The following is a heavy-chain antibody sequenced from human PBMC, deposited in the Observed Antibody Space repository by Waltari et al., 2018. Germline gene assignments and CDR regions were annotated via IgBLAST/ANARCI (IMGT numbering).Heavy chain of an antibody. CDR1: GDSLNSNSW. CDR3: ARDRGTGLYLDS. CDR2: VLRNGRS. D-gene: IGHD1-1*01. J-gene: IGHJ4*02. V-gene: IGHV4-4*02. Sequence: QLQLQESGPGLVKPSETLSLTCPVSGDSLNSNSWWSWVRQSPDKGLEWIGQVLRNGRSNYNPSLEGRVIISLDTSNNRFSLELTSATAVDTAVYYCARDRGTGLYLDSWGPGTLVTVS.